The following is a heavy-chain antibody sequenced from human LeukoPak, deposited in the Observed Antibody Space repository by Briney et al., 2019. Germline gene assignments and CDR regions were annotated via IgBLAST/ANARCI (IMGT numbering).Heavy chain of an antibody. J-gene: IGHJ3*02. V-gene: IGHV3-30*18. CDR2: ISYDGSNK. CDR3: AKKGLNFDWLFFDAFDI. Sequence: GGSLRLSCAASGFTFSSYAMHWVRQAPGKGLEWVAVISYDGSNKYYADSVKGRFTISRDNSKNTLYLQMNSLRVEDTAVYYCAKKGLNFDWLFFDAFDIWGQGTMVTVSS. CDR1: GFTFSSYA. D-gene: IGHD3-9*01.